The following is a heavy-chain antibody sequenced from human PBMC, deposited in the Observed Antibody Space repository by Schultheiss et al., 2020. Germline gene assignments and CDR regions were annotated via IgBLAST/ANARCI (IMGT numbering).Heavy chain of an antibody. CDR1: GYLFSDYW. Sequence: GGSLRLSCRASGYLFSDYWIGWVRQMPGKGLEWMGIIYPGDSDTRYSPSFQGQVTISADKSISTAYLQWSSLKASDTAMYYCARIVALGCFDYWGQGTLVTVSS. CDR3: ARIVALGCFDY. J-gene: IGHJ4*02. D-gene: IGHD6-19*01. V-gene: IGHV5-51*01. CDR2: IYPGDSDT.